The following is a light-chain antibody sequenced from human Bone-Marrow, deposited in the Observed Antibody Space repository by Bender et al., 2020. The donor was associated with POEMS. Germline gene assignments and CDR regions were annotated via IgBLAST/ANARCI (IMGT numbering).Light chain of an antibody. Sequence: QSVLTQPPSVSGAPGQRVTISCTGSSSNTGSGYDINWYQQIPGAAPKLLIYGNNNRPSGVPDRFSGSKSGTSASLAITGLQAEDEGDYYCQSYDNSLGGLVFGGGTKLTVL. CDR1: SSNTGSGYD. CDR2: GNN. J-gene: IGLJ3*02. CDR3: QSYDNSLGGLV. V-gene: IGLV1-40*01.